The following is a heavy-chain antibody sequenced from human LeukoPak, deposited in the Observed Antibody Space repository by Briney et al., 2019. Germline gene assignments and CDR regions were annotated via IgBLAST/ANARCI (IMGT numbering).Heavy chain of an antibody. CDR3: ARDSSGYYGLFQH. Sequence: PSETLSLTCTVSGGSISSYYWSWIRQPPGKGLEWIGYIYYSGSTNYNPSLKSRVTISVDTSKNQFSLKLSSVTAADTAVYYCARDSSGYYGLFQHWGQGTLVTVSS. CDR1: GGSISSYY. D-gene: IGHD3-22*01. V-gene: IGHV4-59*01. CDR2: IYYSGST. J-gene: IGHJ1*01.